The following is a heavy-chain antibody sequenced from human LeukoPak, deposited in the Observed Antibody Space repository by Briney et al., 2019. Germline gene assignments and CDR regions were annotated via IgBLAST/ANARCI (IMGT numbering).Heavy chain of an antibody. Sequence: GASVKVSCKASGYTFTGYYMHWVRQAPGQGLEWMGWINPNSGGTNYAQKLQGRVTMTTDTSTSTAYMELRSLRSDDTAVYYCARDSAPHIVVVTAIQGYWGQGTLVTVSS. D-gene: IGHD2-21*02. V-gene: IGHV1-2*02. CDR1: GYTFTGYY. CDR2: INPNSGGT. J-gene: IGHJ4*02. CDR3: ARDSAPHIVVVTAIQGY.